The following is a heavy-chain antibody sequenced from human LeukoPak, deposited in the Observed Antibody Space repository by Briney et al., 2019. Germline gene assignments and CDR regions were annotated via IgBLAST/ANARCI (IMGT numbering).Heavy chain of an antibody. V-gene: IGHV3-74*01. J-gene: IGHJ4*02. D-gene: IGHD1-20*01. CDR1: GFTFSNYY. CDR2: INSDGRDR. Sequence: GGSLRLSCAASGFTFSNYYVHWVRQPPGKGLVWVSRINSDGRDRGYVDSVKGRFTISRDNAKNTVYLQMNSLRAEDTAVYYCATFGFNWSLGYWGQGTLVTASS. CDR3: ATFGFNWSLGY.